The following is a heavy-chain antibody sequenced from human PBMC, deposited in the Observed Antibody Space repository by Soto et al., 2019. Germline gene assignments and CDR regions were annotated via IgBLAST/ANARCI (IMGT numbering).Heavy chain of an antibody. D-gene: IGHD5-12*01. CDR2: IKQDGSEK. Sequence: EVQLVESGGGLVQPGGSLRLSCAASGFTFSSYWMSWVRRAPGKGLEWVANIKQDGSEKYYVDSVKGRFTISRDNAKNSLYLQMNSLRAEDTAVYYCARVGIVATINDDAFDIWGQGTMVTVSS. J-gene: IGHJ3*02. V-gene: IGHV3-7*01. CDR1: GFTFSSYW. CDR3: ARVGIVATINDDAFDI.